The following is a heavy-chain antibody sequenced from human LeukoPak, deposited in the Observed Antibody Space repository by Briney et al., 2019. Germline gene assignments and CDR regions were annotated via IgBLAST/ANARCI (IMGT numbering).Heavy chain of an antibody. Sequence: SETLSLTCTLSGGSISSYYWSWIRQPPGKGLEWIGYIYYSGSTNYNPSLKSRVTISVDTSKNQFSLKLSSVTATDTAVYYCARGLGPDFDYWGQGTLVTVSS. CDR3: ARGLGPDFDY. CDR1: GGSISSYY. CDR2: IYYSGST. J-gene: IGHJ4*02. V-gene: IGHV4-59*01.